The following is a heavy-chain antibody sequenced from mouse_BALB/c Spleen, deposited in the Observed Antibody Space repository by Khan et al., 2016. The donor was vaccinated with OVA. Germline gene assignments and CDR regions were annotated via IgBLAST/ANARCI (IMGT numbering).Heavy chain of an antibody. V-gene: IGHV2-6-5*01. CDR3: AKEVWSYYDAGDD. J-gene: IGHJ4*01. Sequence: QVQLKESGPGLVAPSQSLSITCTVSGFSLTDYGVCWIRQPPGKGLEWLGVIWGGGSTYYNSALKSSLSISKDNSKRQVFLKMSSLQNDDTAMYYCAKEVWSYYDAGDDWGQGTSVTGSS. CDR1: GFSLTDYG. CDR2: IWGGGST.